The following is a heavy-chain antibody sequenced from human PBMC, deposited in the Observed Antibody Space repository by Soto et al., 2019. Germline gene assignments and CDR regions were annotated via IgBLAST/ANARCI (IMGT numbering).Heavy chain of an antibody. D-gene: IGHD2-2*01. CDR3: ARDKHRSPKRYCSSTSCYALDY. J-gene: IGHJ4*02. CDR1: GGPFRSYS. V-gene: IGHV1-69*13. CDR2: IIPIFGTA. Sequence: PVEVSRKASGGPFRSYSISWVRHGPWQGLERMGGIIPIFGTANYAQKFQGRVTITADESTSTAYMVLSSLRSEDTAVYYCARDKHRSPKRYCSSTSCYALDYWGQGTLVTVSS.